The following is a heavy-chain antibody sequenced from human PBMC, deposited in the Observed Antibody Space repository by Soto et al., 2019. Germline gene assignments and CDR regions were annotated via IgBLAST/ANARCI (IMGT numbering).Heavy chain of an antibody. CDR2: ISYDGNNN. Sequence: QVQLVESGGGVVQPGRSLRLSCAASGFTFSSYAIHWVRQGPGKGLEWVAVISYDGNNNFYADSVKGRFTISRDDSKNTVSLEMNRLRNEDTAVYSCGRDAHPCSSGVCLHNWVDPWGQGTRVTVSS. J-gene: IGHJ5*02. D-gene: IGHD2-8*01. CDR3: GRDAHPCSSGVCLHNWVDP. V-gene: IGHV3-30*03. CDR1: GFTFSSYA.